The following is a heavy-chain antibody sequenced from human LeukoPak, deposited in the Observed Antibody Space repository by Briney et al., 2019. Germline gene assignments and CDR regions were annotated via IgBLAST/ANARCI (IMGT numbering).Heavy chain of an antibody. Sequence: GGSLRLSCAASGFIFSRYWMHWVRQAPGKGLVWVSRIEGDGRTRNYADSVKGRFTISRDNAKNTVYLQMNSLRAEDTAVYYCARDLRDFDLWDQGTLVTVSS. CDR1: GFIFSRYW. D-gene: IGHD2-21*01. V-gene: IGHV3-74*01. J-gene: IGHJ4*02. CDR3: ARDLRDFDL. CDR2: IEGDGRTR.